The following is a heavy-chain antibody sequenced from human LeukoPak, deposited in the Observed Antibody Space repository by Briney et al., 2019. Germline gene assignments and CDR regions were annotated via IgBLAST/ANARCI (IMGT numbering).Heavy chain of an antibody. J-gene: IGHJ4*02. V-gene: IGHV3-21*01. D-gene: IGHD6-13*01. Sequence: GRSLRLSCAASGFIFSSYSMNWVRQAPGKGLEWVSSITTSSNYIYYADSVKGRFTISRDNAKNSLYLQMNSLRAEDTAVYYCARDALYSSSWQYYFDYWGQGALVTVSS. CDR2: ITTSSNYI. CDR3: ARDALYSSSWQYYFDY. CDR1: GFIFSSYS.